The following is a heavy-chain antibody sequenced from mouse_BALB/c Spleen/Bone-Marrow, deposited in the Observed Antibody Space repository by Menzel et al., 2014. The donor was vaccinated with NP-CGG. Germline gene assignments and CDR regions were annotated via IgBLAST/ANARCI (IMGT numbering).Heavy chain of an antibody. J-gene: IGHJ3*01. CDR2: ISSGGST. Sequence: EVKLVESGGGLVKPGGSLKLSCAASGFTFXSYAMSWVRQTPEKRLEWVASISSGGSTYYPDSVKGRFTISRDNARNILYLQMSSLRSEDTAMYYCARRRGYDYPFAYWGQGTLVTVSA. D-gene: IGHD2-4*01. CDR3: ARRRGYDYPFAY. V-gene: IGHV5-6-5*01. CDR1: GFTFXSYA.